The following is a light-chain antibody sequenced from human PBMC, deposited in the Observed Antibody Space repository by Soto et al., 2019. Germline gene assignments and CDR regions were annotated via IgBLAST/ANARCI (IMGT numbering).Light chain of an antibody. Sequence: ELVLTHSPGTLSLSAGQRSTLSCSSSQSVSNNYLAWYQQKPGQSPRLLIYGASSRATGIPDRFTGSGSGTDFILTISRLEPEDFAVYYCQQYNNWPPWTFGQGTKVDIK. V-gene: IGKV3-20*01. CDR2: GAS. CDR1: QSVSNNY. CDR3: QQYNNWPPWT. J-gene: IGKJ1*01.